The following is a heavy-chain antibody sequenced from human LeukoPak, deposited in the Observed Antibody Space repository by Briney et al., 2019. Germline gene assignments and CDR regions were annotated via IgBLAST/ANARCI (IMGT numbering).Heavy chain of an antibody. CDR2: IWYDGSNK. J-gene: IGHJ1*01. D-gene: IGHD5-12*01. V-gene: IGHV3-33*01. CDR3: ARDEDDYAEAEFFLH. CDR1: GFTFSSYG. Sequence: PGRPLRLSCAASGFTFSSYGLHWVRPAPGKGLEWVAVIWYDGSNKYYADSVKGRFTISRDNSKNTLYLQMNSLRAEDTAVYYCARDEDDYAEAEFFLHWGQGTLVTVSS.